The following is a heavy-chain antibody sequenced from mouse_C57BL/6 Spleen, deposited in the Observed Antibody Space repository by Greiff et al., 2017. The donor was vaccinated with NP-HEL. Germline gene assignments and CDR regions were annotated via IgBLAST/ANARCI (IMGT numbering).Heavy chain of an antibody. V-gene: IGHV1-61*01. Sequence: QVQLQQSGAELVRPGSSVKLSCKASGYTFTSYWMDWVKQRPGQGLEWIGNIYPSDSETHYNQTFKDKATLTVDKSSSTAYMQLSSLTSEDSAVYYCARIYDYDGGWYFDVWGTGTTVTVSS. CDR3: ARIYDYDGGWYFDV. J-gene: IGHJ1*03. D-gene: IGHD2-4*01. CDR1: GYTFTSYW. CDR2: IYPSDSET.